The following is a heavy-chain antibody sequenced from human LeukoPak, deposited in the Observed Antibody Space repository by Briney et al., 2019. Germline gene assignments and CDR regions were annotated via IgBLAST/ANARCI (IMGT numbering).Heavy chain of an antibody. J-gene: IGHJ4*02. Sequence: SETLSLTCTVSGGSISSYYWSWIWQPPGKGLEWIGYIYYSGSTNYNPSLKSRVTISVDTSKNQFSLKLSSVTAADTAVYYCARDTIDSSGYRYFDYWGQGTLVTVSS. V-gene: IGHV4-59*01. CDR2: IYYSGST. D-gene: IGHD3-22*01. CDR1: GGSISSYY. CDR3: ARDTIDSSGYRYFDY.